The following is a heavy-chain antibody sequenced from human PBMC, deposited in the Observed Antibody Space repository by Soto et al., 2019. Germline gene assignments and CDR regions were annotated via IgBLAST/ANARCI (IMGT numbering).Heavy chain of an antibody. D-gene: IGHD2-21*01. Sequence: SETLSLTCTVSGGYISSYYLSWIRQPPGKGLEWIGYIHYSGSTNYNPSLKSRVTISVDTSKNQFSLKLSSVTAADTAVYYCARVPGYSIGDLWGRGTLVTVSS. CDR3: ARVPGYSIGDL. V-gene: IGHV4-59*08. J-gene: IGHJ2*01. CDR1: GGYISSYY. CDR2: IHYSGST.